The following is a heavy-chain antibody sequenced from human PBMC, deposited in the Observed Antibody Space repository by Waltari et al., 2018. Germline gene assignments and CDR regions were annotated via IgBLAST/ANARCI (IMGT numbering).Heavy chain of an antibody. CDR3: AIQCGGGCYQDY. CDR2: VRSDGSNA. CDR1: GFTFSSYG. Sequence: QVQLVESGGGVVQPGGSLRLSCAASGFTFSSYGMHWVRQAPGEGLGWGAFVRSDGSNAYYADSVKGRFTISRDNSKNTLYLQMNSLRVEDTAVYYCAIQCGGGCYQDYWGQGTLVTVSS. J-gene: IGHJ4*02. D-gene: IGHD2-21*01. V-gene: IGHV3-30*02.